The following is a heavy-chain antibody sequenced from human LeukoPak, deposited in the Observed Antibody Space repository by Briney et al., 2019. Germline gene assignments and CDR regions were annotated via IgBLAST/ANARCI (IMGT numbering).Heavy chain of an antibody. CDR1: GGSISSYY. V-gene: IGHV4-59*01. CDR2: IYYSGST. J-gene: IGHJ5*02. CDR3: ARSGYYDSSGYYWFDP. Sequence: TSETLSLTCTVSGGSISSYYWSWNRQPPGKGLEGIGYIYYSGSTNYNPSLKSRVTISVDTSKNQFSLKLSSVTAADTAVYYCARSGYYDSSGYYWFDPWGQGTLVTVSS. D-gene: IGHD3-22*01.